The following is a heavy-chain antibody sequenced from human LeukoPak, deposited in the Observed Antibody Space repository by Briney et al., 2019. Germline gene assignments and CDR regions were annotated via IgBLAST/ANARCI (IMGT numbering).Heavy chain of an antibody. Sequence: NPSETLSLTCTVSGGSISSYYWSWIRQPPGKGLEWIGYIYYSGSTNYNPSLKSRVTISVDTSKNQFSLKLSSVTAADTAVYYCARATLVGDRPHHFDYWGQGTLVTVSS. D-gene: IGHD3-16*01. J-gene: IGHJ4*02. CDR2: IYYSGST. CDR1: GGSISSYY. CDR3: ARATLVGDRPHHFDY. V-gene: IGHV4-59*01.